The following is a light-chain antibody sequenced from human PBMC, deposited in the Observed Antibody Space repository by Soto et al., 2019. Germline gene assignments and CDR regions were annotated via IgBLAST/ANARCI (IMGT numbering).Light chain of an antibody. CDR2: AAS. CDR3: QQSYSTPRT. Sequence: DIQMTQSPSSLSASVGDRVTITCRASQSISSYLNWYQQKPGQAPKLLIYAASSLQSGVPSRFTGSGSGTDFTHPISRLQPEDFATYACQQSYSTPRTFGQGTKVEIK. CDR1: QSISSY. J-gene: IGKJ1*01. V-gene: IGKV1-39*01.